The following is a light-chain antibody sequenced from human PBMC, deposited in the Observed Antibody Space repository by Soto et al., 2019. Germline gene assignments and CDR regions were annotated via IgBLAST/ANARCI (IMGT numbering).Light chain of an antibody. CDR2: AAS. Sequence: AIRMTQSPSSFSASTGDRVTITCRASQGISSYLAWYQQKPGQAPKLLIYAASTLQSGVPSRFSGSGSGTDFTLSISCLQPEDFATYYCQQDYRYLWTFGQGTKVEIK. CDR1: QGISSY. CDR3: QQDYRYLWT. V-gene: IGKV1-8*01. J-gene: IGKJ1*01.